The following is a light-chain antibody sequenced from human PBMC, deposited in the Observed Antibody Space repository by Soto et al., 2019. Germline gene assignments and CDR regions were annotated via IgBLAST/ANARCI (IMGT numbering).Light chain of an antibody. Sequence: EIVTTQSPATLSVSPGEKATLSCRASQSVSNNLAWYQQRPGQAPRLLIYGASTRATGVPARFSGSGSGTEFALTISRLQSEDFAVYYCQQYNVWRPWTFGQGTKVEIK. V-gene: IGKV3-15*01. CDR3: QQYNVWRPWT. J-gene: IGKJ1*01. CDR2: GAS. CDR1: QSVSNN.